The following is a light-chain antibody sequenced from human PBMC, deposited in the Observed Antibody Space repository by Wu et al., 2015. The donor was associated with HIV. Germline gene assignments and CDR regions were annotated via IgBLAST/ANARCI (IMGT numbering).Light chain of an antibody. CDR3: QQSYSTPWT. V-gene: IGKV1-39*01. CDR2: AAS. Sequence: DIQTTQSPSSLSASVGGRVTITCRASQNIDNYLNWYQQKPGKAPKLLIYAASNLQGGVPSRFSGSGSGTDFTLTISSLQPADFATYYCQQSYSTPWTFGQGTKVEIK. CDR1: QNIDNY. J-gene: IGKJ1*01.